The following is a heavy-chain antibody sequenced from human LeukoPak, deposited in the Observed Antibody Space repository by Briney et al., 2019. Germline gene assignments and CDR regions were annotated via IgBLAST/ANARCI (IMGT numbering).Heavy chain of an antibody. CDR2: ISSSSSYI. V-gene: IGHV3-21*01. CDR3: ARLVYLRATTVDWFDP. Sequence: GGSLRLSCAASGFTFSSYSMTWVRQAPGKGLEWVSSISSSSSYIYYADSVKGRFTISRDNAKNSLYLQMNSLRAEDTAVYYCARLVYLRATTVDWFDPWGQGTLVTVSS. CDR1: GFTFSSYS. D-gene: IGHD4-23*01. J-gene: IGHJ5*02.